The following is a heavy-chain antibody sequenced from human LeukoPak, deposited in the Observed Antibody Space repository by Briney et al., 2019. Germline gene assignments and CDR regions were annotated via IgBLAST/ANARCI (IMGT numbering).Heavy chain of an antibody. Sequence: ASETLSLTCTVSGGSISSYYWSWIRQPAGKGLEWIGRIYSSGSANYNPSLKSRATMSVETSRNQFSLKLRSCTAATTAVYYCARGQYHLLYWYFDLWGRGTLVNVSS. J-gene: IGHJ2*01. CDR2: IYSSGSA. CDR1: GGSISSYY. CDR3: ARGQYHLLYWYFDL. V-gene: IGHV4-4*07. D-gene: IGHD2-2*01.